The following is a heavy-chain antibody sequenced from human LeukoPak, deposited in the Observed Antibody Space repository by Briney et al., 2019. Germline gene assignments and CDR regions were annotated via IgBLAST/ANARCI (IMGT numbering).Heavy chain of an antibody. CDR3: AKFGKKVVVVAAVDLDS. J-gene: IGHJ4*02. V-gene: IGHV3-23*01. Sequence: GGALRLSCAASGFTFSSYAMGWVRQAPGKGREWVSGIVSRGGTTYYADPVNGRFIISRDNSKNTLYLQMNSLRAEDTAVYSCAKFGKKVVVVAAVDLDSWGQGTLVTVSS. D-gene: IGHD2-21*01. CDR2: IVSRGGTT. CDR1: GFTFSSYA.